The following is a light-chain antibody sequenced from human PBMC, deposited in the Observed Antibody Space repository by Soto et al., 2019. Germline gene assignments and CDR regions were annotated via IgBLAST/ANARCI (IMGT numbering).Light chain of an antibody. CDR2: GAS. CDR3: QQCGFSPPIP. V-gene: IGKV3-20*01. J-gene: IGKJ5*01. CDR1: QRMNNY. Sequence: IVLTQSPGTLSLSPGERATLFCRASQRMNNYLARYQQKPGQAPRLLIYGASSRASGVQDRFSGSGYGTAFPLTNIRLEPEDFAVYYCQQCGFSPPIPFGQATPREIK.